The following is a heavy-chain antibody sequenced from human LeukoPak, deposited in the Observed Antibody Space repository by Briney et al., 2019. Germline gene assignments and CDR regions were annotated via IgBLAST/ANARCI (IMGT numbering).Heavy chain of an antibody. CDR3: ARSWRFYFDL. CDR2: VSGSGSTI. Sequence: KPGGSLSLSCAASGFTFSYAWMSWVRPAPGKGLEWISCVSGSGSTIYYAGSVKGRFTISRDNAKNSLYLQMSSLRAEDTAVYYCARSWRFYFDLWGQGTLVTVSS. CDR1: GFTFSYAW. V-gene: IGHV3-11*04. J-gene: IGHJ4*02. D-gene: IGHD3-3*01.